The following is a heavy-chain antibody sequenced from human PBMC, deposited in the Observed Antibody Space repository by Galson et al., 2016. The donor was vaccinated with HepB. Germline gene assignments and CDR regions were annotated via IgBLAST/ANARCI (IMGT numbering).Heavy chain of an antibody. Sequence: ETLSLTCNVSGVSISSSSDYWAWIRQPPGKGLEWIGNIYSSGGTPYNPSLRSRLTISVDTSKNQFSLKLTSVTAADTAVYYCARQWGGGYYVVVVTAVMSFDPWGQGILVTVSS. CDR1: GVSISSSSDY. J-gene: IGHJ5*02. V-gene: IGHV4-39*01. CDR3: ARQWGGGYYVVVVTAVMSFDP. D-gene: IGHD2-21*02. CDR2: IYSSGGT.